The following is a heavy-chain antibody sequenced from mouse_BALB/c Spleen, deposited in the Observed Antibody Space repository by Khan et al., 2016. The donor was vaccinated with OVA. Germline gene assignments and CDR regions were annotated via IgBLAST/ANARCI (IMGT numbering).Heavy chain of an antibody. Sequence: QVQLKESGPGLVAPSQSLSITCTISGFSLTNYCVHWVRQPPGKGLEWLVVIWNDGNTAYNSALKSRLTISKDNSKSQVFLKMNSLQTDDTAMYFCARQPYYYYNIMDYWGQGTSVTVSS. CDR3: ARQPYYYYNIMDY. J-gene: IGHJ4*01. CDR1: GFSLTNYC. V-gene: IGHV2-6-1*01. CDR2: IWNDGNT. D-gene: IGHD2-10*01.